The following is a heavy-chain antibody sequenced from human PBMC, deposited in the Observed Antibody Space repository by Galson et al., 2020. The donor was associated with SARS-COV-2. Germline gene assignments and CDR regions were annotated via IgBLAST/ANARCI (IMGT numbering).Heavy chain of an antibody. D-gene: IGHD3-10*01. CDR3: ARRIPRGRGYFDY. Sequence: GESLKISCAASRFTVSSNYMSWVRPAPGKGLEWVSVIYSGGSTYYADSVKGRFTISRDNSKNTLYLQMNSLRAEDTAVYYCARRIPRGRGYFDYWGQGTLVTVSS. CDR2: IYSGGST. CDR1: RFTVSSNY. J-gene: IGHJ4*02. V-gene: IGHV3-53*01.